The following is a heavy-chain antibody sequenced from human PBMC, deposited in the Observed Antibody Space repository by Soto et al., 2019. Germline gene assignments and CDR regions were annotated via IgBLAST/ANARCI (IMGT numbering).Heavy chain of an antibody. V-gene: IGHV4-4*02. CDR1: GGSISSSNW. CDR2: IYHSGST. Sequence: SETLCLTCAVSGGSISSSNWWSWGRQPPGKGLEWIGEIYHSGSTNYKPSLKSRVTISVDKSKNQFSLKLSSVTAADTAVYYCAELWSYYYGMDVWAKGPRSPSP. J-gene: IGHJ6*02. CDR3: AELWSYYYGMDV. D-gene: IGHD3-3*01.